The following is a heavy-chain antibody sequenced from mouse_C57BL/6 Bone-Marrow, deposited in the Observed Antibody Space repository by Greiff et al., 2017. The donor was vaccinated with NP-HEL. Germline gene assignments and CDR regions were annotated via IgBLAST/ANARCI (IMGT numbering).Heavy chain of an antibody. CDR1: GDSITRGY. D-gene: IGHD2-1*01. Sequence: EVQVVESGPSLVKPSQTLSLTCSVTGDSITRGYWNWIRKFPGNKLEYMGYTSYSGSTYYNPSLKSRISITRDTSKNQYYLQLNSVTTEDTATYYCVRSIGNYAWFAYWGQGTLVTVSA. CDR3: VRSIGNYAWFAY. J-gene: IGHJ3*01. CDR2: TSYSGST. V-gene: IGHV3-8*02.